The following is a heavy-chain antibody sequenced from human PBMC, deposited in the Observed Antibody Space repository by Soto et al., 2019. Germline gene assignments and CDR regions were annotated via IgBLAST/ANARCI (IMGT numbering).Heavy chain of an antibody. Sequence: QVQLQESGPGLVKPSQTLSLTCTVSAGSISSGGYYWSWIRQDPGKGLEWIGYMYYSGVTYYNPSLKSRVTISVDTSKNQFSLKLNSVTPADTAVYYCARVGRYYDSGVWGGYFEYWGQGTLVTVSS. V-gene: IGHV4-31*03. CDR1: AGSISSGGYY. D-gene: IGHD3-22*01. J-gene: IGHJ4*02. CDR3: ARVGRYYDSGVWGGYFEY. CDR2: MYYSGVT.